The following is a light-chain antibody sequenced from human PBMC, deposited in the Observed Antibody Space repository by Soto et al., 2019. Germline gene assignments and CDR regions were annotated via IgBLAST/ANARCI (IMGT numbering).Light chain of an antibody. V-gene: IGKV3-20*01. CDR3: QHDGSSTRT. Sequence: EVVLTQSPGTLSLSPGDTATLSCRATQSIISGYLAWYQQKPGQAPRLLIYGASSRANGSPDRFSGIGSGADFTLTITGLEPDDFAVYYCQHDGSSTRTFGQGTKVEIK. CDR2: GAS. J-gene: IGKJ1*01. CDR1: QSIISGY.